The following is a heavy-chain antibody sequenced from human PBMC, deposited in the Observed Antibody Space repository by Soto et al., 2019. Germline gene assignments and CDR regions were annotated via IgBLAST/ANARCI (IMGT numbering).Heavy chain of an antibody. J-gene: IGHJ6*02. CDR3: ARAPRGGGYYYYGMDV. CDR2: IYYSGST. CDR1: GGSIISGGYY. V-gene: IGHV4-31*03. D-gene: IGHD2-15*01. Sequence: SETLSLTCTVSGGSIISGGYYLSCIREHPGKGLELIGYIYYSGSTYYNPSLKSRVTISVDTSKNQFSLKLSSVTAADTAVYYCARAPRGGGYYYYGMDVWGQGTTVTVSS.